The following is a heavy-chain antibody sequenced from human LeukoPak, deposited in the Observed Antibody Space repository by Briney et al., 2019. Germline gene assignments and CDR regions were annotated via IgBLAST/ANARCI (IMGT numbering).Heavy chain of an antibody. CDR2: ISSSGSTI. CDR3: ARARRAAGRDAFDI. J-gene: IGHJ3*02. D-gene: IGHD6-13*01. V-gene: IGHV3-11*04. Sequence: GGSLRLSCAASGFTFSDYYMSWIRQAPGKGLEWVSYISSSGSTIYYADSVKGRFTISRDNAKNSLYLQMNSLRAEDTAVYYCARARRAAGRDAFDIWGQGTMVTVSS. CDR1: GFTFSDYY.